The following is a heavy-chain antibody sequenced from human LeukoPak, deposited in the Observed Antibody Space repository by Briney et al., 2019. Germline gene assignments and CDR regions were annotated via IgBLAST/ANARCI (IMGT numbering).Heavy chain of an antibody. CDR2: ISYDGSNK. D-gene: IGHD1-26*01. CDR3: HLGATNGFDY. J-gene: IGHJ4*02. V-gene: IGHV3-30*03. CDR1: GFTFSSYS. Sequence: PGGSLRLSCAASGFTFSSYSMNWVRQAPGKGLEWVAVISYDGSNKYYADSVKGRFTISRDNSKNTLYLQMNSLRAEDTAVYYCHLGATNGFDYWGQGTLVTVSS.